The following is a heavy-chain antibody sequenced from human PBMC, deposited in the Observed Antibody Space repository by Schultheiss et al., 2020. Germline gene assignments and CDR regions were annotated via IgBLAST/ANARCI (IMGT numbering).Heavy chain of an antibody. V-gene: IGHV3-9*01. CDR2: ISWNSGSI. J-gene: IGHJ6*04. Sequence: GGSLRLSCAASGFTFDDYAMHWVRQAPGKGLEWVSGISWNSGSIGYADSVKGRFTISRDNAKNSLYLQMNSLRAEDTAVYYCAKTSLGYCSGGSCYSQRAPPYYYGMDVWGKGTTV. CDR1: GFTFDDYA. D-gene: IGHD2-15*01. CDR3: AKTSLGYCSGGSCYSQRAPPYYYGMDV.